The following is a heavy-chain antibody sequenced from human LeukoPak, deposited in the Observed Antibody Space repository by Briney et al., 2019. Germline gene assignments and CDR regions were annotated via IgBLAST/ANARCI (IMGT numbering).Heavy chain of an antibody. CDR1: GFTFYDYA. V-gene: IGHV3-9*03. J-gene: IGHJ5*02. CDR2: ISWNSGSI. Sequence: GRSLRLSCAASGFTFYDYAMHWVRQAPGKGLEWVSGISWNSGSIGYADSVKGRFTISRDNAKNSLYLQMNSLRAEDMALYYCAKDRGSSWYLGWFDPWGQGTLVTVSS. D-gene: IGHD6-13*01. CDR3: AKDRGSSWYLGWFDP.